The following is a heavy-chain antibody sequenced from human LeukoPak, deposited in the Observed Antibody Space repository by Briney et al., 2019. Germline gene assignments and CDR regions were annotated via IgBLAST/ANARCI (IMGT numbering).Heavy chain of an antibody. J-gene: IGHJ5*02. CDR2: IYHSGST. Sequence: PSETLSLTCAVSGGSISSGGYSWSWIRQPPGKGLEWIGYIYHSGSTYYNPSLKSRVTISVDRSENQFSLKLSSVTAADTAVYYCAGFMTTVTGWFDPWGQGTLVSVSS. CDR3: AGFMTTVTGWFDP. CDR1: GGSISSGGYS. V-gene: IGHV4-30-2*01. D-gene: IGHD4-17*01.